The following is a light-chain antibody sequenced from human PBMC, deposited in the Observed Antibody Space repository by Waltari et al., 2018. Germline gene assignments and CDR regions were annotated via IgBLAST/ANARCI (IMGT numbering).Light chain of an antibody. CDR2: GTS. CDR3: QQYSNWPLA. Sequence: EIVLTQSPATRTLYPGERATLSCRASQSVSSSLAWYQQKPGQAPRLLIYGTSSRATGIPDRFSGSGSGTDFTLTISSLEPEDFAVYYCQQYSNWPLAFGPGTKLDIK. J-gene: IGKJ3*01. V-gene: IGKV3-15*01. CDR1: QSVSSS.